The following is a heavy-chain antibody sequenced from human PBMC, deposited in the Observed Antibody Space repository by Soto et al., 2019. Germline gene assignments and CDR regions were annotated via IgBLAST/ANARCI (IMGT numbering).Heavy chain of an antibody. CDR1: GYTFTGYY. V-gene: IGHV1-2*02. J-gene: IGHJ6*02. D-gene: IGHD1-26*01. CDR2: INPNSGGT. CDR3: ARGDGADYHYYGMDV. Sequence: QVQLVQCGAEVKKPGASVKVSCKASGYTFTGYYMHWVRQAPGQGLEWMGWINPNSGGTNYAQKFQGRVTMTRDTSISTAYMELSRLRSDDTAVYYCARGDGADYHYYGMDVWGQGTTVTVSS.